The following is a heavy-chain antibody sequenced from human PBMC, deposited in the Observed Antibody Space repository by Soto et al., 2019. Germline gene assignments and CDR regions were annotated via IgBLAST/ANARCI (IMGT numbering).Heavy chain of an antibody. Sequence: QVQLVESGGGVVQPGRSLRLSCAASGFTFSSYAMHWVRQAPGKGLEWVAVISYDGSNKYYADSVKGRFTISRDNSKNTLYLQMNSLRAEDTAVYYCARDLGSRTAGVFDYWGQGTLVTVSS. V-gene: IGHV3-30-3*01. CDR1: GFTFSSYA. D-gene: IGHD2-15*01. CDR2: ISYDGSNK. J-gene: IGHJ4*02. CDR3: ARDLGSRTAGVFDY.